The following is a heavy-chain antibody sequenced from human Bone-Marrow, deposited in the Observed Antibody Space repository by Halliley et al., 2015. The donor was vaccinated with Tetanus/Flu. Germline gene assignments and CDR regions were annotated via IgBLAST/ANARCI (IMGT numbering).Heavy chain of an antibody. D-gene: IGHD2-15*01. CDR3: AKNGRVYCSGGSCLDS. CDR2: IDPFDSDP. Sequence: GRIDPFDSDPNYSPSFQGRVSISADRSISTAYLQWSSLRASDTAMYYCAKNGRVYCSGGSCLDSWGQGTLVTVSS. V-gene: IGHV5-10-1*01. J-gene: IGHJ4*02.